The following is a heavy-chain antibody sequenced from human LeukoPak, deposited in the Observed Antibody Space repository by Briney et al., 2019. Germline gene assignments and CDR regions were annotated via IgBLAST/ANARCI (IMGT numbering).Heavy chain of an antibody. V-gene: IGHV3-48*04. CDR3: ARRGTTFDY. J-gene: IGHJ4*02. D-gene: IGHD4-17*01. Sequence: AGGSLRLSCSASGFTFSSYNMNWVRQAPGKGLEWLSCISSGSSTIYYADSVKGRFTISRDNAKNSLYLQMNSLRAEDTAVYYCARRGTTFDYWGQGTLVTVSS. CDR1: GFTFSSYN. CDR2: ISSGSSTI.